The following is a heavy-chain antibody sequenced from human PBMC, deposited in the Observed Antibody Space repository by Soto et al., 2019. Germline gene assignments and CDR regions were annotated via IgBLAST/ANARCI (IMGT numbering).Heavy chain of an antibody. V-gene: IGHV4-39*01. CDR3: ARQVPAAIRLGWFDP. CDR1: GGSISRSTYY. Sequence: SETLSLTCTVSGGSISRSTYYWGWIRQPPGKGLGWIGSIYYSGSTYYRPSLKSRVTISVDTSKNQFSLKLSSVTAADTAVYYCARQVPAAIRLGWFDPWGQGTLVTVSS. D-gene: IGHD2-2*02. J-gene: IGHJ5*02. CDR2: IYYSGST.